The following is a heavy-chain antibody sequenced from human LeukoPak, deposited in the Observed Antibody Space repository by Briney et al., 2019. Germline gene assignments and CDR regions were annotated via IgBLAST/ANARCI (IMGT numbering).Heavy chain of an antibody. Sequence: GGSLRLSCAASGFTFSNYAMSWVRQAPGKGLEWVSALRDSSDTTYYADSVKGRFTISRNNSKSTLYLEMNSVRFEDTAVYYCARSLTRVRGYDYWGQGTRVTVSS. V-gene: IGHV3-23*01. CDR2: LRDSSDTT. J-gene: IGHJ4*02. CDR1: GFTFSNYA. CDR3: ARSLTRVRGYDY. D-gene: IGHD3-10*01.